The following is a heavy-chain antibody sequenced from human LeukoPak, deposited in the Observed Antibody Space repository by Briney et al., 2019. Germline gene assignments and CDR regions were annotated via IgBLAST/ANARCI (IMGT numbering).Heavy chain of an antibody. CDR2: ISPILDIA. V-gene: IGHV1-69*04. Sequence: SVKVSCKTTGGTFSTYAISWVRQAPGQGLEWMGRISPILDIAKYAQKFQGRVTITADKSTNTVYMHLNSLRAEDTAVYYCARDWALYDSSGYYFDYWGQGTLVTVSS. CDR1: GGTFSTYA. D-gene: IGHD3-22*01. J-gene: IGHJ4*02. CDR3: ARDWALYDSSGYYFDY.